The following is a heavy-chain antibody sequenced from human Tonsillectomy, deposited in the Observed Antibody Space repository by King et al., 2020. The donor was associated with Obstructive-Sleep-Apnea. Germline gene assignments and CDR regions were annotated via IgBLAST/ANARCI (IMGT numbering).Heavy chain of an antibody. CDR1: GFTFSSYS. V-gene: IGHV3-30-3*01. CDR2: ISYDGNKK. Sequence: QLVQSGGGVVQPGRSLRLSCAASGFTFSSYSMHWVRQAPGKGLEWVALISYDGNKKYYADSVKGRFTISRDNSKSALFLQMNSLRAEDTAVYYCAYFDSSGYYSYFAYWGQGTLVTASS. D-gene: IGHD3-22*01. CDR3: AYFDSSGYYSYFAY. J-gene: IGHJ4*02.